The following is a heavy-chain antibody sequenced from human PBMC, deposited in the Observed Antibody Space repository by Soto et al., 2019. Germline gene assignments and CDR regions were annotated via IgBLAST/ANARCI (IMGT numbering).Heavy chain of an antibody. D-gene: IGHD6-19*01. CDR1: GFTVSSNY. Sequence: EVQLVESGGGLIQPGGSLRLSCAASGFTVSSNYMSWVRQAPGKGLEWVSVIYSGGSTYYADYVKGRFTISRDNSKNTLYLQMNSMRAEDTAVYYCASYSRGWYGYFDYWGQGTLVTVSS. V-gene: IGHV3-53*01. CDR3: ASYSRGWYGYFDY. J-gene: IGHJ4*02. CDR2: IYSGGST.